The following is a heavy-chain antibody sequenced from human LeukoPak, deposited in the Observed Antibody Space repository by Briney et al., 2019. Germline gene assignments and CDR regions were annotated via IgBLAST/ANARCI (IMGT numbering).Heavy chain of an antibody. D-gene: IGHD4-17*01. Sequence: GGSLRLSCAASGLTFSTYWMHWVRQDPGKGLVWVSSISSDSSYIYYADAVHGRFTVSRDNAKYSLYLQMNSLRAEDTAVYYCVRGSYGAYDYWGQGSLVTVSS. V-gene: IGHV3-21*01. CDR2: ISSDSSYI. J-gene: IGHJ4*02. CDR1: GLTFSTYW. CDR3: VRGSYGAYDY.